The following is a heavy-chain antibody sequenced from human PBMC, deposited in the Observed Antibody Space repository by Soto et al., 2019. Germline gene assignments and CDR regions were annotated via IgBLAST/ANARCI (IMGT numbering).Heavy chain of an antibody. V-gene: IGHV3-73*01. D-gene: IGHD2-21*02. Sequence: QRLSCAASGFTFSGSAMHWVRQASGKGLEWVGRIRSKANSYATAYAASVKGRFTISRDDSKNTAYLQMNSLKTEDTAVYYCTSSGGNSFSYWGQGTLVTVSS. CDR3: TSSGGNSFSY. CDR2: IRSKANSYAT. J-gene: IGHJ4*02. CDR1: GFTFSGSA.